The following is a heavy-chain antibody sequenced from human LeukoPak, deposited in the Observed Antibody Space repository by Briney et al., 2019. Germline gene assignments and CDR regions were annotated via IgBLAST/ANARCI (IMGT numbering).Heavy chain of an antibody. D-gene: IGHD6-13*01. V-gene: IGHV3-21*01. CDR2: ISSGSSYI. CDR3: ARTIAARGDY. J-gene: IGHJ4*02. Sequence: GGSLRLSCAASGFTFSSYSMNWVRQAPGKGLEWVSSISSGSSYIYYADSVKGRFTISRDNAKNSLYLQMNSLRAEDTAVYYCARTIAARGDYWGQGTLVTVSS. CDR1: GFTFSSYS.